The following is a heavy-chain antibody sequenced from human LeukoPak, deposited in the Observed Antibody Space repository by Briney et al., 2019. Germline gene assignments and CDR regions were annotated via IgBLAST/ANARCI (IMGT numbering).Heavy chain of an antibody. V-gene: IGHV4-38-2*01. CDR3: ARVGAQLAYYYYYYMDV. D-gene: IGHD1-26*01. Sequence: SETLSLTCAVSDYSISSGYYWGWIRQPPGKGLEWIGSIYHSGSTYYNPSLKSRVTISVDTSKNQFSLNLSSVTAADTAVYYCARVGAQLAYYYYYYMDVWGKGTMVTVSS. CDR2: IYHSGST. J-gene: IGHJ6*03. CDR1: DYSISSGYY.